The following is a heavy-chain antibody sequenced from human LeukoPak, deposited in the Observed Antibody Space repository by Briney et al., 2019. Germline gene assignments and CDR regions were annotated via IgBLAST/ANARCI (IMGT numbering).Heavy chain of an antibody. CDR2: ISAYNGNT. J-gene: IGHJ4*02. CDR1: GYTFTSYG. CDR3: ARDVKVAAAGNTKTFDY. D-gene: IGHD6-13*01. V-gene: IGHV1-18*01. Sequence: AASVKVSCKASGYTFTSYGISWVRQAPGQGLEWMGWISAYNGNTNYAQKLQGRVTITRDTSASTAYMELSSLRSEDTAVYYCARDVKVAAAGNTKTFDYWGQGTLVTVSS.